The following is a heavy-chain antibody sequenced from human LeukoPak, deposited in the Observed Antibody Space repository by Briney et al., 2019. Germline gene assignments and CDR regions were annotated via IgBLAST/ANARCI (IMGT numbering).Heavy chain of an antibody. J-gene: IGHJ6*03. Sequence: GGSLRLPCAASGFTFGSYWMHWVRQAPGKGLVWVSRINTDGGSTTYADSVKGRFTISRDNAKNTLYLQMNSLRAEDTAVYYCARDFLVRGATPDYYYMDVWGKGTTVTVSS. CDR2: INTDGGST. CDR3: ARDFLVRGATPDYYYMDV. D-gene: IGHD3-10*01. V-gene: IGHV3-74*01. CDR1: GFTFGSYW.